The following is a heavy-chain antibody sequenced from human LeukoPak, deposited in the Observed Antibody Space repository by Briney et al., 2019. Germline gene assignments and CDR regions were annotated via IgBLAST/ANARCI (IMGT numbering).Heavy chain of an antibody. J-gene: IGHJ1*01. V-gene: IGHV4-34*01. Sequence: SETLSLTCAVYGGSFSGYYWSWIRQPPGKGLEWIGEINHSGSTKYNPSLKSRVTISVDTSKNQFSLKLSSVTAADTAVYYCATTGYCSGGSCYAEYFQHWGQGTLVTVSS. D-gene: IGHD2-15*01. CDR1: GGSFSGYY. CDR2: INHSGST. CDR3: ATTGYCSGGSCYAEYFQH.